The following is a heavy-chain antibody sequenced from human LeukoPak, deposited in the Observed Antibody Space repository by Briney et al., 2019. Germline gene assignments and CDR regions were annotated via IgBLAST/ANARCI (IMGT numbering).Heavy chain of an antibody. CDR3: ARSEGGYASY. CDR2: ISSSSSYI. Sequence: GGSLRLSCAASGFTFSSYSMNWVRQAPGKGLEWVSSISSSSSYIYYADSVEGRFTISRDNAKNSLYLQMNSMRAEDTAVYYCARSEGGYASYWGQGTLVTVSS. D-gene: IGHD5-12*01. J-gene: IGHJ4*02. CDR1: GFTFSSYS. V-gene: IGHV3-21*01.